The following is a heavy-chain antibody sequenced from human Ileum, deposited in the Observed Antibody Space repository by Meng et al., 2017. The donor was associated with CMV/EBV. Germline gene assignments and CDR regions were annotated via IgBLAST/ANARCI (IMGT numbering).Heavy chain of an antibody. D-gene: IGHD3-3*01. CDR1: GGSFSSYA. CDR3: ARAITIFGVVTSYYFDY. CDR2: IIPIFGTA. Sequence: SLKVSCKASGGSFSSYAISWVRHAPGQGLEWMGGIIPIFGTANYAQKFQGRVTITTDESTSTAYMELSSMRSEDTAVYYCARAITIFGVVTSYYFDYWGQGTLVTVSS. J-gene: IGHJ4*02. V-gene: IGHV1-69*05.